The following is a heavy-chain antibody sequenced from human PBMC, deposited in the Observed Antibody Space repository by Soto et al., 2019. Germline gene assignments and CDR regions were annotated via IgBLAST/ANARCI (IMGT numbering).Heavy chain of an antibody. V-gene: IGHV4-39*01. Sequence: QLQLQESGPGLEKPSETLSLTCTVSGGSIRSSSYYWGWIRQPPGKGLEWIGSIYYSGSTHYNPSLKSRVTISVDTAKNQCSLKLSSVTAADTAVYSCASHGGSGVYYWGQGTLVTVSS. CDR3: ASHGGSGVYY. CDR1: GGSIRSSSYY. J-gene: IGHJ4*02. CDR2: IYYSGST. D-gene: IGHD6-19*01.